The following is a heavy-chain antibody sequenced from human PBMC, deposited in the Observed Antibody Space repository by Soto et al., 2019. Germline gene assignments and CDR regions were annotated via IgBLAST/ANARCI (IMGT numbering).Heavy chain of an antibody. J-gene: IGHJ5*02. Sequence: QVQLQESGPGLVKPSQTLSLTCTASGGSISSGGYYWSWIRQHPGKGLEWIGDIYYSGSTYYNPSIKSRVTISVDTSKNQFSLKLSSVTAADTAVYYCARVDIAAAGTLFDGWFDPWGQGTLVTVSS. CDR2: IYYSGST. V-gene: IGHV4-31*03. CDR1: GGSISSGGYY. CDR3: ARVDIAAAGTLFDGWFDP. D-gene: IGHD6-13*01.